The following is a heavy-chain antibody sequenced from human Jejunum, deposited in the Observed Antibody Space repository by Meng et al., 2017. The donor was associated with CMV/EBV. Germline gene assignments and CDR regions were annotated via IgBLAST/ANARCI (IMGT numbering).Heavy chain of an antibody. J-gene: IGHJ6*02. CDR2: IFGGGSST. Sequence: SCAGSGLPFSSYAMGWVRQAPGKGPEWVSFIFGGGSSTYYADSVKGRFTISKDDSKNTLYLQMNSLRVEDTAVYYCTRESGYLIWGQGTTVTVSS. V-gene: IGHV3-23*03. CDR3: TRESGYLI. D-gene: IGHD5-12*01. CDR1: GLPFSSYA.